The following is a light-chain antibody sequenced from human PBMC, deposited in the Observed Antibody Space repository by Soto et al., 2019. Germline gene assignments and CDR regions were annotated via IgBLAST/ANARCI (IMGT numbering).Light chain of an antibody. V-gene: IGLV2-23*02. CDR3: CSYVGGNVGV. Sequence: QSVLTQPASVSGSPGQSITISCTGSSSGVGSYNLVSWYQQHPGKTPRLMIYDVTKRPSGVSNRFSGSKSGNTASLTISGLQAEDEADYYCCSYVGGNVGVFGGGTQLTVL. CDR2: DVT. J-gene: IGLJ3*02. CDR1: SSGVGSYNL.